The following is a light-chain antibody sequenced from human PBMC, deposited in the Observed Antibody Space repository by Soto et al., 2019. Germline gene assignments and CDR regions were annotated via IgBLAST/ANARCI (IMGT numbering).Light chain of an antibody. CDR3: TSYTSSSTPV. J-gene: IGLJ1*01. Sequence: QSALTQPASVSGSPGQSVTISCTGTSSDVGAYNYVSWYQLHPGKAPKLLISEVSNRPSGVSSRFSGSKSGNTASLTISGLQAEDEADYYCTSYTSSSTPVFGTGTKVTVL. CDR2: EVS. CDR1: SSDVGAYNY. V-gene: IGLV2-14*01.